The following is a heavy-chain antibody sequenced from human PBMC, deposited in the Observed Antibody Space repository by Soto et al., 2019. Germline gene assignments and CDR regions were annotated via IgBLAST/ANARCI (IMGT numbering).Heavy chain of an antibody. CDR3: ARGAQGGSDTPFPH. V-gene: IGHV4-59*01. Sequence: QVQLQESGPGLVKPSETLSLTCTVSGGSMSSNYWSWIRQPPGKGLEWIGYMYYSGSTDYNPSLKSGVTISIGPSKIQVSRRVGSVPAANSAVYSCARGAQGGSDTPFPHGAQGPLFTVS. CDR2: MYYSGST. CDR1: GGSMSSNY. D-gene: IGHD5-12*01. J-gene: IGHJ4*02.